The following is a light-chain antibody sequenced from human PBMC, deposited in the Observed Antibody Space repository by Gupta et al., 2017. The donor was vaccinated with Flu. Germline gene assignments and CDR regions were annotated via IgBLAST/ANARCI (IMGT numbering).Light chain of an antibody. CDR2: KDR. CDR3: SYATDNNRV. CDR1: VLAKKKY. V-gene: IGLV3-27*01. Sequence: SYELTQPSSVSVSPGQTARITCSGDVLAKKKYARWFQPKPAQAPVLDMYKDRERPSGIPERVSGSSSANTVTMNSSGAQVEDESYYYSSYATDNNRVFGGGTKLTVL. J-gene: IGLJ3*02.